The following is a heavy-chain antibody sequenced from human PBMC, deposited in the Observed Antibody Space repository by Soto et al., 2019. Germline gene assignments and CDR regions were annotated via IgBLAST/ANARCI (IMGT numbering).Heavy chain of an antibody. V-gene: IGHV1-69*13. CDR2: IIPIFGTA. CDR3: ARDSGSFSYVDY. Sequence: ASVKVSCDASGGTFSSYAISWVRQAPGQGLEWMGGIIPIFGTANYAQKFQGRVTITADESTSTAYMELSSLRSEDTAVYYCARDSGSFSYVDYWGQATLFTACS. J-gene: IGHJ4*02. D-gene: IGHD1-26*01. CDR1: GGTFSSYA.